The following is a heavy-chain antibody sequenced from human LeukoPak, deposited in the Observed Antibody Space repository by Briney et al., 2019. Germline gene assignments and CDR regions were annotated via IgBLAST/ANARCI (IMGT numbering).Heavy chain of an antibody. CDR1: GGSISSRPYS. D-gene: IGHD6-13*01. CDR3: ARHGRTAAAGTFDY. CDR2: IHYSGST. Sequence: PSETPSLTCTLSGGSISSRPYSCGWIRQPPGKGLEWIGYIHYSGSTYYNPSLKREVPISVDTTKNQFSLKLISVTAADTAVYDCARHGRTAAAGTFDYWGQGTLVTVSS. J-gene: IGHJ4*02. V-gene: IGHV4-39*01.